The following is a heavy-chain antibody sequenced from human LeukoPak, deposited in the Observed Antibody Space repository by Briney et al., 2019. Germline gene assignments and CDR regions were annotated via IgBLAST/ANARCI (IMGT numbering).Heavy chain of an antibody. J-gene: IGHJ4*02. CDR3: AHGSGLRSSATNYYSDY. Sequence: KESGPTLVNPTQTLTLTCTFSGFSLSTSGVGVVWIRQPPGKALEWLALIYWNDDKRYSPSLKSRLTITKDTSKNQVVLTMTDMDPVDTATYYCAHGSGLRSSATNYYSDYWGQGVLVTVSS. CDR1: GFSLSTSGVG. CDR2: IYWNDDK. D-gene: IGHD6-13*01. V-gene: IGHV2-5*01.